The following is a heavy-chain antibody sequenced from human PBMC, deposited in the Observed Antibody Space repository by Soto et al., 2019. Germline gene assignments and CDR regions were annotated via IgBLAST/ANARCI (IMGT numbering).Heavy chain of an antibody. CDR1: GFTFSSYP. Sequence: QVQLVEAGGGVVQPGRSLRLSCAASGFTFSSYPMHWVRQAPGKGPEWVAVISVNGNNIHYGDSVKGRFPISRDKSKNTLYLQMSSLRVEDTAVYYCARSHSSSWHWFDPWGQGTLVTVS. CDR2: ISVNGNNI. CDR3: ARSHSSSWHWFDP. J-gene: IGHJ5*02. D-gene: IGHD6-13*01. V-gene: IGHV3-30-3*01.